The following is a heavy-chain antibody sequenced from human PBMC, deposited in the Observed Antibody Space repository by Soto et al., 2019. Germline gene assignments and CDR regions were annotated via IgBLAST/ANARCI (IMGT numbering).Heavy chain of an antibody. V-gene: IGHV4-31*03. CDR1: GGSFNSVCYY. CDR3: ARRPRRAAAGGSY. J-gene: IGHJ4*02. D-gene: IGHD6-13*01. CDR2: IYSSGTT. Sequence: SETLSLICTVSGGSFNSVCYYWSWIRQHPGKGLEWIGDIYSSGTTYYNPSLKSRVTISVDKSKNQFSLKLSSVTAADTAVYYCARRPRRAAAGGSYWGQGTLVTVSS.